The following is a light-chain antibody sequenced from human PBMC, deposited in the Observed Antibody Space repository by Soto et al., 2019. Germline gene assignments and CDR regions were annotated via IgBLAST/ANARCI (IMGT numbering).Light chain of an antibody. J-gene: IGLJ3*02. V-gene: IGLV3-21*04. CDR2: DDS. CDR1: NIGTKS. CDR3: RVWDTINDHRV. Sequence: SYELTQPPSVSVAPGKTARITCGGNNIGTKSVQWYQQRPGQAPVLVIYDDSDRPSGIPERFSGSNSGNTATLILSSVEARDELDYSCRVWDTINDHRVFGVGTKQTVL.